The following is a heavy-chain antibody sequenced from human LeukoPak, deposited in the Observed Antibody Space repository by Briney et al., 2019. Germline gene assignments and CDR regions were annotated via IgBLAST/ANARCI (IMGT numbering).Heavy chain of an antibody. CDR1: GGSISGYC. D-gene: IGHD6-19*01. CDR3: AREAVAGISGGYFDY. J-gene: IGHJ4*02. V-gene: IGHV4-59*12. CDR2: IYYSGST. Sequence: SETLSLTCIVSGGSISGYCWSWIRQPPGKGLEWIGHIYYSGSTNYSPSLKSRVTISIDTSKNQFSLKLSSVTAADTAVYYCAREAVAGISGGYFDYWGQGTLVIVSS.